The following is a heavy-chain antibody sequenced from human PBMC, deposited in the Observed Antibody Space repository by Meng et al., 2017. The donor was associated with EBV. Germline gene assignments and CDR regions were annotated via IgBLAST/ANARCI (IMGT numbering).Heavy chain of an antibody. CDR1: GYTFPGYY. CDR3: ARVGTAVAGTGDY. CDR2: INPNSGGT. D-gene: IGHD6-19*01. V-gene: IGHV1-2*06. Sequence: HVERVESGPEVKKPGASVTGLCTASGYTFPGYYMHWVRQAPGQGLEWMGRINPNSGGTNYAQKFQGRVTMTRDTSISTAYMELSRLRSDDTAVYYCARVGTAVAGTGDYWGQGTLVTVSS. J-gene: IGHJ4*02.